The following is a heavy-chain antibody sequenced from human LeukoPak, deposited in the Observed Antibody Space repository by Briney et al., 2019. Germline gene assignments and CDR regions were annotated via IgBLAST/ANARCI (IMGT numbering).Heavy chain of an antibody. CDR2: IYPGDSDT. Sequence: GESLKISCKGSGYSFTNYWIDLVRHVPGKGLEDMGIIYPGDSDTRYSPSFQGRVTISADKSSSTAYLEWTSVKASDTAIYYCARRGDTCSGDRCYFDGFDYWGKGTLVSVSS. D-gene: IGHD2-15*01. V-gene: IGHV5-51*01. J-gene: IGHJ4*02. CDR3: ARRGDTCSGDRCYFDGFDY. CDR1: GYSFTNYW.